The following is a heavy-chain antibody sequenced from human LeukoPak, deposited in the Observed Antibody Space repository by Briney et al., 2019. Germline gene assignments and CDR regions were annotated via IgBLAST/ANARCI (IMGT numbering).Heavy chain of an antibody. CDR2: IKYEGSEI. CDR3: TRDEM. Sequence: GGSLGLSCAASGFTFSNYWMSWVRQAPGKGVEWLAYIKYEGSEIDSVDSVRGLFTISRDNAKTSLYLEVNRRRAEDTAVYYFTRDEMWGQGTMVTVSS. J-gene: IGHJ3*02. CDR1: GFTFSNYW. V-gene: IGHV3-7*04.